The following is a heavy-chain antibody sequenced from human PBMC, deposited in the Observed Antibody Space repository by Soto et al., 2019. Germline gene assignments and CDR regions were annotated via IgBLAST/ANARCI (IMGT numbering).Heavy chain of an antibody. D-gene: IGHD2-15*01. Sequence: EVPLLESGGGLVQPGGSLRLSCAASGFTFSSYAMSWVRQAPGKGLEWVSGISGSGVNTDYADSVKGRFTISRDSSKGTVYLQMSSLRAEDTAVYYCAKGHSCGGICYSYLDYWGQGILVTVSS. V-gene: IGHV3-23*01. J-gene: IGHJ4*02. CDR3: AKGHSCGGICYSYLDY. CDR1: GFTFSSYA. CDR2: ISGSGVNT.